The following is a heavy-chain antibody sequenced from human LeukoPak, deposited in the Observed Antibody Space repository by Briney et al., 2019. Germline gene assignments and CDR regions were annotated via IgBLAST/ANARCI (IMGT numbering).Heavy chain of an antibody. CDR2: IIPIFGTA. D-gene: IGHD5-18*01. Sequence: ASVKVSCKASGGTFSSYAISWVRQAPGQGLEWMGGIIPIFGTANYAQKFQGRVTITADESTSTAYMELSSLRSEDTAVYYCARGGWVATARLSPSYNWFDPWGQGTLVTVSS. CDR1: GGTFSSYA. J-gene: IGHJ5*02. V-gene: IGHV1-69*13. CDR3: ARGGWVATARLSPSYNWFDP.